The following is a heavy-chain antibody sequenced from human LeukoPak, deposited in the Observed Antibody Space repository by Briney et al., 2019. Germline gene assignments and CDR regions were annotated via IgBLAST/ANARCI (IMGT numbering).Heavy chain of an antibody. V-gene: IGHV1-8*01. D-gene: IGHD1-1*01. J-gene: IGHJ5*02. CDR3: ARESERNDGWFDP. Sequence: ASVKVSCKASGYTFKSHDINWVRQATGQGGEGMGWVSPKRGRTGYAQKFQGRVYMTTNASLSTAYMELSSLRSDDTAVYFCARESERNDGWFDPWGQGTLVTVSS. CDR2: VSPKRGRT. CDR1: GYTFKSHD.